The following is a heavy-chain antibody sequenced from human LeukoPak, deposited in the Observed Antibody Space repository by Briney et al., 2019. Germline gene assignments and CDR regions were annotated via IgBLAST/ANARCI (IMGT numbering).Heavy chain of an antibody. J-gene: IGHJ4*02. CDR3: ARDWRVGVWGSYRLILDY. CDR2: TKQDGSEK. CDR1: GFTFSSYW. Sequence: GGSLRLSCAASGFTFSSYWMSWVRQAPGKGLEWVANTKQDGSEKYYVDSLKGRFTISRDNAKNSLYLQMNSLRAEDTAVYYCARDWRVGVWGSYRLILDYWGQGTLVTVSS. D-gene: IGHD3-16*02. V-gene: IGHV3-7*01.